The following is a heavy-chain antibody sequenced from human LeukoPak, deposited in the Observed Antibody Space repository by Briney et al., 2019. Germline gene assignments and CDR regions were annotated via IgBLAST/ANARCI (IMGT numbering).Heavy chain of an antibody. CDR3: AKGASYYDFWSGYENRFDY. CDR1: GLTFSSYN. D-gene: IGHD3-3*01. Sequence: GGSLRLSCAVSGLTFSSYNMNWVRQAPGKGLEWVSSISTSSSYIYYADSVKGRFTVSRDNSKNTLYLQMNSLRAEDTAVYYCAKGASYYDFWSGYENRFDYWGQGTLVTVSS. CDR2: ISTSSSYI. V-gene: IGHV3-21*01. J-gene: IGHJ4*02.